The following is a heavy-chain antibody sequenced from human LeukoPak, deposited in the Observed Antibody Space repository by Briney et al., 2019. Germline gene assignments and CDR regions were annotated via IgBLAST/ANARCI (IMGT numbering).Heavy chain of an antibody. CDR2: IRYDGSNK. Sequence: GGSLRLSCAASGFTFSSYGMHWVRQAPGKGLEWVAFIRYDGSNKYYADSVKGRFTISRDNSKNTLYLQMNSLRAEDTAVYYCAREYSSSPYYMDVWGKGTTVTVSS. CDR3: AREYSSSPYYMDV. D-gene: IGHD6-6*01. V-gene: IGHV3-30*02. J-gene: IGHJ6*03. CDR1: GFTFSSYG.